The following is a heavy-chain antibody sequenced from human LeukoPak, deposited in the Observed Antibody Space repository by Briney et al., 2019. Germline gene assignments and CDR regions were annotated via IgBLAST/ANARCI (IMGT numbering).Heavy chain of an antibody. V-gene: IGHV3-21*01. J-gene: IGHJ4*02. CDR2: ISSSSSYI. CDR3: ASRGSGSSRPFDY. Sequence: GGSLRLSCAASGFTFSSYSMNWVRQAPGKGLEWVSSISSSSSYIYYADSVKDRFTISRDNAKNSLYLQMNSLRAEDTAVYYCASRGSGSSRPFDYWGQGTLVTVSS. D-gene: IGHD1-26*01. CDR1: GFTFSSYS.